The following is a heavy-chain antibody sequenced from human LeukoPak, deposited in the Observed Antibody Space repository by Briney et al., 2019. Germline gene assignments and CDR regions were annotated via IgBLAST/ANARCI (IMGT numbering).Heavy chain of an antibody. CDR2: ISWNSDNK. Sequence: GRSLRLSCAVSGFTSDDYVMHWVRQAPGKGLEWVSGISWNSDNKGYAESVKGRFTISRDNAKSSLYLQMSSLRAEDTALYYCVRNTKDYWGQGTLVTVSS. J-gene: IGHJ4*02. CDR1: GFTSDDYV. CDR3: VRNTKDY. V-gene: IGHV3-9*02.